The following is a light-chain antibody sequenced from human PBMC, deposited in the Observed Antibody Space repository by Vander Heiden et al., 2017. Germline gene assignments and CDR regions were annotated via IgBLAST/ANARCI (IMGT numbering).Light chain of an antibody. Sequence: SYDLTQALTVSVAPGQTARITCGGKNSGSKNVDWYQQKPGQAPALVIYRDNNRPSGIPERLSGSNSGNTATLTISSAQVGDEADYFCQVWDNGSVVFGGGTKLTVL. CDR3: QVWDNGSVV. CDR1: NSGSKN. CDR2: RDN. V-gene: IGLV3-9*01. J-gene: IGLJ3*02.